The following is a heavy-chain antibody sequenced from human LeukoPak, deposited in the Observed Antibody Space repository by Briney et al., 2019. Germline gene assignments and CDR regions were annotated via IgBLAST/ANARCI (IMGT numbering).Heavy chain of an antibody. CDR1: GFTFSSYW. D-gene: IGHD3-16*01. V-gene: IGHV3-74*01. CDR2: INTGGTST. J-gene: IGHJ4*02. Sequence: PGGSLRLSCAASGFTFSSYWFHWVRQAPGKGLVWVSRINTGGTSTSYADSVKGRFTIARDNAKNTLYLQMNSLRAEDTAIYYCAKDMTGLRDYWGQGTLVTVPS. CDR3: AKDMTGLRDY.